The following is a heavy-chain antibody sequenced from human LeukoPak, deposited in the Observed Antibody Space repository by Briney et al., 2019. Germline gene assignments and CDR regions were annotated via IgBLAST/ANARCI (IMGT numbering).Heavy chain of an antibody. D-gene: IGHD3-22*01. CDR3: ATPLDYYDSSGYHQGGD. CDR1: GFTFSGYW. CDR2: INQNGGEK. Sequence: PGGSLRLSCADSGFTFSGYWMNWVRQAPGKGLEWVANINQNGGEKYYVDSVKGRFTIFRDNAKNSLYLQMNSLRAEDTAVYYCATPLDYYDSSGYHQGGDWGQGTLVTVSS. J-gene: IGHJ4*02. V-gene: IGHV3-7*03.